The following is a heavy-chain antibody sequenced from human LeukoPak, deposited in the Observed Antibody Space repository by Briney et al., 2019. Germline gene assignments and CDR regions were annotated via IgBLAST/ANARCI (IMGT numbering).Heavy chain of an antibody. J-gene: IGHJ5*02. Sequence: ASVKVSCKTSGYTFTDYYMHWVRRAPGQGLEWMGWINPNSGGTSSAQKFQGRVTMTRDTSITTVYMEVSWLTSDDTAIYYCARADRLHGGPYLIGPWGQGTLVTVSS. CDR1: GYTFTDYY. CDR3: ARADRLHGGPYLIGP. D-gene: IGHD2-21*01. V-gene: IGHV1-2*02. CDR2: INPNSGGT.